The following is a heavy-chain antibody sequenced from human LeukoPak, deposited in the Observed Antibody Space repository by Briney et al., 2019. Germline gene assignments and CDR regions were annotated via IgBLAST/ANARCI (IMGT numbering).Heavy chain of an antibody. D-gene: IGHD2-8*01. V-gene: IGHV4-39*06. CDR1: GGSISSYSYY. Sequence: SETLSLTCTVSGGSISSYSYYWGWIRQPPGKGLEWIGRIYYSGSTYYNPSLKSRVTISVDTSKNQFPLKLSSVTAAATAVYYCARQRDRNGKRVFFQREYYFDYWGQGTLVTVSS. J-gene: IGHJ4*02. CDR2: IYYSGST. CDR3: ARQRDRNGKRVFFQREYYFDY.